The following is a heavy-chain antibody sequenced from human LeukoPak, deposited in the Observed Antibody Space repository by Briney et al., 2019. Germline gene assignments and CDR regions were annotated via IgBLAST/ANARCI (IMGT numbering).Heavy chain of an antibody. J-gene: IGHJ4*02. CDR1: GGSISSYY. Sequence: SETLSLTCTVSGGSISSYYWSWIRQPPGKGLEWIGYIYYSGSTNYNPSLKSRVTISVDTSKNQFSLKLSSVTAADTAVYYCARDTNWSLDYWGQGTLVTVSS. CDR2: IYYSGST. CDR3: ARDTNWSLDY. V-gene: IGHV4-59*01. D-gene: IGHD2-8*01.